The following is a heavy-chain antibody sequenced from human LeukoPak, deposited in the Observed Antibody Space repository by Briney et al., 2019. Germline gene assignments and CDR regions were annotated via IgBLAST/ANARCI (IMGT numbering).Heavy chain of an antibody. V-gene: IGHV3-48*01. D-gene: IGHD2-15*01. Sequence: GGSLRLSCAASGFTFSSYSMNWVRQAPGKGLEWVSYISSSSSTIYYADSVKGRFTISRDIAKNSLYLQMNSLRAEDTAVYYCARDVRGYCGGGSCWPGYWGQGTLVTVSS. J-gene: IGHJ4*02. CDR3: ARDVRGYCGGGSCWPGY. CDR2: ISSSSSTI. CDR1: GFTFSSYS.